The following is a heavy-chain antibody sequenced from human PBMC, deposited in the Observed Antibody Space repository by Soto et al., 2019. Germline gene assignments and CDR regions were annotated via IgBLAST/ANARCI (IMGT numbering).Heavy chain of an antibody. V-gene: IGHV5-51*01. CDR2: IYPRDSDT. D-gene: IGHD3-22*01. CDR3: ASLPYYNIYSGFDF. Sequence: GESLKISCKGSQYIFSNYWIGWVRQMPGKDLEWLGLIYPRDSDTKYSSSFRGQVTISADKSINTAYLQWSSLEASDTAIYYCASLPYYNIYSGFDFWGQGTLVTVSS. J-gene: IGHJ4*02. CDR1: QYIFSNYW.